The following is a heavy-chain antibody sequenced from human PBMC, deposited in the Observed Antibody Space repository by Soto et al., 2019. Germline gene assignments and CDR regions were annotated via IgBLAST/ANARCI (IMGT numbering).Heavy chain of an antibody. CDR1: GFTFSSYW. Sequence: PGGSLILSCAASGFTFSSYWMHWVRQAPGKGLVWVSRINSDGSSTSYADSVKGRFTISRDNAKNTLYLQMNSLRAEDTAVYYCAREEDSSGWYGAFDIWGQGTMVTVSS. D-gene: IGHD6-19*01. V-gene: IGHV3-74*01. J-gene: IGHJ3*02. CDR2: INSDGSST. CDR3: AREEDSSGWYGAFDI.